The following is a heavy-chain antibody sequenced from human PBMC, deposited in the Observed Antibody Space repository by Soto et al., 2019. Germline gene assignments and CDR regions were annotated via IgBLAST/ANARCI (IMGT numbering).Heavy chain of an antibody. V-gene: IGHV3-13*01. CDR1: VFTFSSYD. Sequence: PWWSLRLSCAASVFTFSSYDMHWFRQATGKGLEWVSAIGTAGDTYYPGSVKGRFTISRENAKNSLYLQMNSLRAGDTAVYYCARMQVDDYRYYYGMDVWGQGTTVTVSS. D-gene: IGHD4-17*01. J-gene: IGHJ6*02. CDR3: ARMQVDDYRYYYGMDV. CDR2: IGTAGDT.